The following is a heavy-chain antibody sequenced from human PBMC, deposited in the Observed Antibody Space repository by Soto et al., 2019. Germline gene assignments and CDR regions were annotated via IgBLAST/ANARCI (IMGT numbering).Heavy chain of an antibody. CDR1: GFTFSSFA. V-gene: IGHV3-23*01. CDR2: ITVGGGSI. D-gene: IGHD1-1*01. Sequence: GGSLRLSCAASGFTFSSFAMSWVRQAPGKGLQWVSGITVGGGSIHYADSVKGRFTISRDNSKNTLYLQMHSLRAEDTAIYYCAKDHSDTNSNFQFDYWGQGTLVTVS. CDR3: AKDHSDTNSNFQFDY. J-gene: IGHJ4*02.